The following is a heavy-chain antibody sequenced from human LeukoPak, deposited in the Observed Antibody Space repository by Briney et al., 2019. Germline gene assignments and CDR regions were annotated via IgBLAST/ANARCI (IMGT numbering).Heavy chain of an antibody. Sequence: SETLSLTCTVSGGSITNTNYYWAWIRQPPGEGLEWIGSVYHSGITYYTPSLKSRVSISVDTSKNQFSLKVTSVTAADTAVYYCARGITMVREQVDNWFDPWGQGTLVTVSS. CDR2: VYHSGIT. CDR3: ARGITMVREQVDNWFDP. D-gene: IGHD3-10*01. V-gene: IGHV4-39*07. J-gene: IGHJ5*02. CDR1: GGSITNTNYY.